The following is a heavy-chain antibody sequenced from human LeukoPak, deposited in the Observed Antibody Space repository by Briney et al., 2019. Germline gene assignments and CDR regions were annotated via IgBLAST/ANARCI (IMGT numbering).Heavy chain of an antibody. CDR2: IYGDGST. CDR1: GFTVNNNY. D-gene: IGHD2-15*01. J-gene: IGHJ4*02. Sequence: GGSLRLSCAASGFTVNNNYMNWVRQAPGKGLEWVSGIYGDGSTYYADSVKGRFTISRDSSKNTLFLQMNSLRAEDTAVYYCAIGSYCSGGSCYPLFDYWGRGTLVTVSS. CDR3: AIGSYCSGGSCYPLFDY. V-gene: IGHV3-53*01.